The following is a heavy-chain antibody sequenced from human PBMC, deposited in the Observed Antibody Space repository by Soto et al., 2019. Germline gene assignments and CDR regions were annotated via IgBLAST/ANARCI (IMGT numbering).Heavy chain of an antibody. CDR2: INPNSGGT. CDR3: ARASRWYYYDSSGYSFDY. CDR1: GYTLTGYY. Sequence: GASVKVSCKASGYTLTGYYMHWVRQAPGQGLEWMGWINPNSGGTNYAQKFQGWVTMTRDTSISTAYMELSRLRSDDTAVYYCARASRWYYYDSSGYSFDYWGQGTLVTVSS. D-gene: IGHD3-22*01. J-gene: IGHJ4*02. V-gene: IGHV1-2*04.